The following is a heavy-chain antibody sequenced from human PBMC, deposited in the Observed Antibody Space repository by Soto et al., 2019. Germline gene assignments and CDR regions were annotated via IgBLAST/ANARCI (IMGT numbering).Heavy chain of an antibody. CDR2: IWYDGSIK. CDR1: GLPFGIYG. D-gene: IGHD1-26*01. Sequence: PGGSLRLSCAASGLPFGIYGMLLVSQAPGKGLEWVAVIWYDGSIKYHADSVKGRFTISRDNSKNTVYLQMNSLRDEDTAVYYCARATSGSFDALDMWGQGTMVTVSS. V-gene: IGHV3-33*01. J-gene: IGHJ3*02. CDR3: ARATSGSFDALDM.